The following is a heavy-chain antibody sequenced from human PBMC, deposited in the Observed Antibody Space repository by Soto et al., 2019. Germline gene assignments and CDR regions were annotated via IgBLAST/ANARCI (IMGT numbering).Heavy chain of an antibody. V-gene: IGHV1-2*02. D-gene: IGHD4-17*01. CDR3: ARVRYGDFSYQY. CDR2: INPDSGDS. CDR1: GYTFTAFH. J-gene: IGHJ4*02. Sequence: VQLVQSGAEVGKPGASVKVSCKASGYTFTAFHMHWVRQAPGQGLEWMGWINPDSGDSEYGQKFQGRVTLTKDTSITTAYMELSRLTSDDTAIYYCARVRYGDFSYQYWGQGTPVSVSS.